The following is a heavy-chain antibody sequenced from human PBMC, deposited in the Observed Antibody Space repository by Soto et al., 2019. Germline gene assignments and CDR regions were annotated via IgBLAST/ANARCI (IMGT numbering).Heavy chain of an antibody. V-gene: IGHV1-69*01. J-gene: IGHJ6*02. CDR3: ARGGYFSSTSCYRNYGRDV. D-gene: IGHD2-2*02. Sequence: QVQLVQSGAEVKKPGSSVTVSCKASGGTFSSYAISWVRQAPGQGLEWMGGIIPIFGTANYAQKFQGRVTITADPSTSTAYMELSSLRTEDAAVYYCARGGYFSSTSCYRNYGRDVWGQGTTVTVSS. CDR2: IIPIFGTA. CDR1: GGTFSSYA.